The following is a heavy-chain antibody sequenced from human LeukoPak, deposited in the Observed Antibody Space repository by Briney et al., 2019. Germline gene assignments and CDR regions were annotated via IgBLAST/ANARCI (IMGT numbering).Heavy chain of an antibody. J-gene: IGHJ4*02. V-gene: IGHV3-21*01. CDR1: GFTFSSYS. D-gene: IGHD6-13*01. CDR3: ASIAAAGTSSSGFDY. CDR2: ISSSSYI. Sequence: PGGSLRLSCAASGFTFSSYSMNWVRQAPGKGLEWVSSISSSSYIYYADSVKGRFTIFRDNAKNSLYLQMNSLRAEDTAVYYCASIAAAGTSSSGFDYWGQGTLVTVSS.